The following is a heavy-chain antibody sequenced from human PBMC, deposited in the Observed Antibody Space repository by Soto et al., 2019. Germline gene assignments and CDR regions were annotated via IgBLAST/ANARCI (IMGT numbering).Heavy chain of an antibody. J-gene: IGHJ4*02. V-gene: IGHV1-24*01. CDR2: FDPEDGET. CDR3: ATGPSSVYPPCSGGSCYPY. D-gene: IGHD2-15*01. Sequence: ASVKVSCKVSGYTLTELSMHWVRQAPGKGLEWMGGFDPEDGETIYAQKFQGRVTMTEDTSTDTAYMELSSLRSEDTAVYYCATGPSSVYPPCSGGSCYPYWGQGTLVTVSS. CDR1: GYTLTELS.